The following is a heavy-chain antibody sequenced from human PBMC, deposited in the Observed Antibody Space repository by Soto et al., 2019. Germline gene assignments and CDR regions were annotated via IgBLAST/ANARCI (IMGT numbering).Heavy chain of an antibody. V-gene: IGHV1-69*02. J-gene: IGHJ4*02. CDR3: AALYGSGHRAFNY. Sequence: QVQLVQSGAEVKKPGSSVKVSCKASGDTFSFYTINWVRQAPGLGLEWMGRVNPIVSMSNYAQKYPARVTIPAEKATHTAYMHLRTLRSHKTTIYYFAALYGSGHRAFNYLCQGALVTLSS. CDR1: GDTFSFYT. D-gene: IGHD3-10*01. CDR2: VNPIVSMS.